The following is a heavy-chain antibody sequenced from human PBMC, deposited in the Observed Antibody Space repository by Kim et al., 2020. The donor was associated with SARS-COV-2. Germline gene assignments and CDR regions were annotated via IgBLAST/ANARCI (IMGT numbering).Heavy chain of an antibody. D-gene: IGHD4-17*01. CDR1: GGSTSSGSYY. Sequence: SETLSLTCTVSGGSTSSGSYYWSWIRQPAGKGLEWIGRIYTSGSTNYNPSLKSRVTISVDTSKNQFSLKLSSVTAADTAVYYCARSKYGDKDYWGQGTLVTVSS. J-gene: IGHJ4*02. CDR3: ARSKYGDKDY. V-gene: IGHV4-61*02. CDR2: IYTSGST.